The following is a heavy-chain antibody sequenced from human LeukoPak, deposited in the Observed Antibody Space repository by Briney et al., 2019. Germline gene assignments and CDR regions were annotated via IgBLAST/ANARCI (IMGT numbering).Heavy chain of an antibody. V-gene: IGHV4-59*01. CDR1: GGSISSYY. J-gene: IGHJ4*02. CDR3: ASTNAAMVTGWGFDY. Sequence: SETPSLTCTVSGGSISSYYWSWIRQPPGKGLEWIGYIYYSGSTNYNPSLKSRVTISVDTSKNQFSLKLSSVTAADTAVYYCASTNAAMVTGWGFDYWGQGTLVTVSS. CDR2: IYYSGST. D-gene: IGHD5-18*01.